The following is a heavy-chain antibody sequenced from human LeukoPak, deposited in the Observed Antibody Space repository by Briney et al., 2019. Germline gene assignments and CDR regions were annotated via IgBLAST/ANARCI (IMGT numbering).Heavy chain of an antibody. J-gene: IGHJ4*02. D-gene: IGHD3-16*01. CDR1: GFTFSSYS. CDR2: ISSSSSYI. V-gene: IGHV3-21*01. CDR3: AGGLPFDY. Sequence: GGSLRLSCAASGFTFSSYSMNWVRPAPGKGLEWVSSISSSSSYIYYADSVKGRFTISRDNAKNSLYLQMNSLRAEDTAVYCCAGGLPFDYWGQGTLVTVSS.